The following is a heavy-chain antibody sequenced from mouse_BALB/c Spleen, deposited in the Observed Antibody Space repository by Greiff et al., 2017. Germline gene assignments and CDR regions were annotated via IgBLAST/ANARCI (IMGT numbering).Heavy chain of an antibody. Sequence: EVKVVESGGGLVQPGGSLKLSCAASGFTFSSYTMSWVRQTPEKRLEWVAYISNGGGSTYYPDTVKGRFTISRDNAKNTLYLQMSSLKSEDTAMYYCARHRGGSSYYFDDWGQGTTLTVSS. CDR2: ISNGGGST. J-gene: IGHJ2*01. V-gene: IGHV5-12-2*01. D-gene: IGHD1-1*01. CDR3: ARHRGGSSYYFDD. CDR1: GFTFSSYT.